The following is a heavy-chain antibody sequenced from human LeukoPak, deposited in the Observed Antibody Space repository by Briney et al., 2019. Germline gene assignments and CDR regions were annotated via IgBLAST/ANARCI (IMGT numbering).Heavy chain of an antibody. V-gene: IGHV4-4*07. CDR2: IYTSGST. CDR3: ARDYDDFWSGSNWFDP. Sequence: SETLSLTCTVSGGSISSYDWSWIRQPAGKGLEWIGRIYTSGSTNYNPSLKSRVTMSVDTSKNQFSLKLSSVTAADTAAYYCARDYDDFWSGSNWFDPWGQGTLVTVSS. D-gene: IGHD3-3*01. J-gene: IGHJ5*02. CDR1: GGSISSYD.